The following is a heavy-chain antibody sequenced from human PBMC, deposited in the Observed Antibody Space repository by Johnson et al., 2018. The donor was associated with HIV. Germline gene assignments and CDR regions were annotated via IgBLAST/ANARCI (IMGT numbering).Heavy chain of an antibody. CDR1: GFTFSSYG. Sequence: QVQLVESGGGVVRPGGSLRLSCAASGFTFSSYGMHWVRQAPGTGLEWVAFIRYDGSNKYYADPVKGRFTISRDNSKNTLYLQMNSLRAEDSAVYYCAKLAIDYSGAWYGLTFDIWGQGTMVTVSS. CDR2: IRYDGSNK. D-gene: IGHD6-19*01. CDR3: AKLAIDYSGAWYGLTFDI. J-gene: IGHJ3*02. V-gene: IGHV3-30*02.